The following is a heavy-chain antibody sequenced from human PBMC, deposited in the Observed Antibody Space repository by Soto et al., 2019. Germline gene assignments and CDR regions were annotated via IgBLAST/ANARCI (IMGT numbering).Heavy chain of an antibody. V-gene: IGHV1-18*01. J-gene: IGHJ4*02. D-gene: IGHD3-22*01. CDR1: GYTFTSYG. CDR2: ISAYNGNT. CDR3: ARVPDLNGINDRSGYSDY. Sequence: SVKVSCKASGYTFTSYGISWVRQAPGQGLEWMGWISAYNGNTNYAQKLQGRVTMTTDTSTSTAYMELRSLRSDDTAVYYCARVPDLNGINDRSGYSDYWGQGTLGTVAS.